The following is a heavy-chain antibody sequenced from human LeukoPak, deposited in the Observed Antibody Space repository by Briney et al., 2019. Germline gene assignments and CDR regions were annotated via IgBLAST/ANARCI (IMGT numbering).Heavy chain of an antibody. CDR3: ARVYCSGGSCAFDY. CDR1: GASISGYY. V-gene: IGHV4-4*07. CDR2: IHSSGST. Sequence: PSETLSLTCTVSGASISGYYWSCIRQPAGKGLEWIGRIHSSGSTNYNPSLKSRVTISVDTSKNQFSLKLSSVTAADTAVYYCARVYCSGGSCAFDYWGQGTLVTVSS. D-gene: IGHD2-15*01. J-gene: IGHJ4*02.